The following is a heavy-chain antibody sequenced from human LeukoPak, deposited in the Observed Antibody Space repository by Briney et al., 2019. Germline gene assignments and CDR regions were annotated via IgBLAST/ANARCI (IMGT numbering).Heavy chain of an antibody. D-gene: IGHD4-17*01. V-gene: IGHV3-30*03. J-gene: IGHJ4*02. CDR1: GFTFSSYG. CDR3: ARGTVTTYYFDY. CDR2: ISYDGSNK. Sequence: GGSLRLSCAASGFTFSSYGMHWVRQAPGKGLEWVAVISYDGSNKYYADSVKGRFTISRDNSKNTLYLQMNSLRAEDTAVYYCARGTVTTYYFDYWGQGTLVTVSS.